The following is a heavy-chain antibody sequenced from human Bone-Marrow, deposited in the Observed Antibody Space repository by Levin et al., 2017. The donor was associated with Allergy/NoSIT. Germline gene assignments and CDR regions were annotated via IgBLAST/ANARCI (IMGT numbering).Heavy chain of an antibody. CDR2: INHSGNT. V-gene: IGHV4-34*01. Sequence: ESLKISCAVYGGSFSDYYWSWIRQPPGKGLEWIGEINHSGNTNYNPSLKSRVTISVDTSKNQFSLKLSSVTAADTAVYYCARGYGIIFSGWYEDYGMDVWGQGTTVTVSS. D-gene: IGHD6-19*01. CDR3: ARGYGIIFSGWYEDYGMDV. J-gene: IGHJ6*02. CDR1: GGSFSDYY.